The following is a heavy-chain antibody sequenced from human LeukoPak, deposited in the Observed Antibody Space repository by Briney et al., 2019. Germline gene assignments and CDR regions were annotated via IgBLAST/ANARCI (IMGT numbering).Heavy chain of an antibody. CDR2: INPNSGGT. CDR3: ARDAYSSSWYVFFDY. CDR1: GYTFTGYY. J-gene: IGHJ4*02. D-gene: IGHD6-13*01. Sequence: GSVKVSCKASGYTFTGYYMHWVRQAPGQGLEWMGWINPNSGGTNYAQKFQGRVTMTRDTSISTAYMELSRLRSDDTAVYYCARDAYSSSWYVFFDYWGQGTLVTVSS. V-gene: IGHV1-2*02.